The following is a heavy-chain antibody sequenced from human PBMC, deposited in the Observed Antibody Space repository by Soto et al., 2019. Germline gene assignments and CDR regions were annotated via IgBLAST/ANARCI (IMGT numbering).Heavy chain of an antibody. CDR2: INHSGST. V-gene: IGHV4-34*01. D-gene: IGHD3-3*01. J-gene: IGHJ6*03. CDR3: ARGRGTIFGVVPHDYYMDV. Sequence: SETLSLTCAVYGGSFSGYYWSWIRQPPGKGLEWIGEINHSGSTNYNPSLKSRVTISVDTSKNQFSLKLSSVTAADTAVYYCARGRGTIFGVVPHDYYMDVWSKGTTVTISS. CDR1: GGSFSGYY.